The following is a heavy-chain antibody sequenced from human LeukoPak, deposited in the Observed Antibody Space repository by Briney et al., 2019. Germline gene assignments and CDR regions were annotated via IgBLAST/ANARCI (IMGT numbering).Heavy chain of an antibody. CDR1: GYTFATYG. Sequence: GASVKVSCKASGYTFATYGFRWVRQAPGQGLGWMGWISAYNGHRTYAQNFQGRVSMTTDSSTNTDYMELRSLRPDDTAVYYCARDQGGGNCGFWGQGSLVTVSS. CDR2: ISAYNGHR. CDR3: ARDQGGGNCGF. J-gene: IGHJ4*02. D-gene: IGHD2-21*01. V-gene: IGHV1-18*01.